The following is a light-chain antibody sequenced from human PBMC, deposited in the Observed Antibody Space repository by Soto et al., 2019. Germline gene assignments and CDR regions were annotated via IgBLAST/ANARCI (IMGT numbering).Light chain of an antibody. CDR2: AAS. CDR1: QSISSY. J-gene: IGKJ4*01. CDR3: QQSYSTPRA. V-gene: IGKV1-39*01. Sequence: DIQMTQSPSSLSASVGDRVTITCRASQSISSYLNWYQQKPGKAPKLLIYAASSLQSGVPSRFSGSGSGTDFTLTISSMQPEDVATYYCQQSYSTPRAFGGGTKVELK.